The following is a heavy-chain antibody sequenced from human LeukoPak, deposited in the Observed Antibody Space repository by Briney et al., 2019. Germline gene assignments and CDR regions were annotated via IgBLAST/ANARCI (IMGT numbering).Heavy chain of an antibody. D-gene: IGHD6-6*01. CDR3: AGMRTSSSGWFDP. CDR2: IYYSGSA. V-gene: IGHV4-31*03. J-gene: IGHJ5*02. Sequence: SETLSLTCTVSGGSISSGGYYWSWIRQHPGKGLECIGYIYYSGSAYYNPSLKGRVIISVDTSKNQFSLKLSSVTAADTAVYYCAGMRTSSSGWFDPWGQGTLVTVSS. CDR1: GGSISSGGYY.